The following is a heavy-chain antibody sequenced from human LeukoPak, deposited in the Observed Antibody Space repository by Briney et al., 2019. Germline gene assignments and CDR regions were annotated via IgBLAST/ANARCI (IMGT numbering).Heavy chain of an antibody. CDR2: IYTSGST. CDR3: ARGYYDFWSGSLYDAFDI. D-gene: IGHD3-3*01. Sequence: SETLSLACTVSGGSISSGSYYWSWIRQPAGKGLEWIGRIYTSGSTNYNPSLKSRVTISVDTSKNQFSLKLSSVTAADTAVYYCARGYYDFWSGSLYDAFDIWGQGTMVTVSS. CDR1: GGSISSGSYY. J-gene: IGHJ3*02. V-gene: IGHV4-61*02.